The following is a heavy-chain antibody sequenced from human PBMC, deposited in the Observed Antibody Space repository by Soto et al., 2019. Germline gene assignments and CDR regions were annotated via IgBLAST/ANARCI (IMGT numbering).Heavy chain of an antibody. CDR1: GYTFTSYA. D-gene: IGHD3-10*01. J-gene: IGHJ4*02. CDR2: INAGNGNT. V-gene: IGHV1-3*01. Sequence: ASVKVSCKASGYTFTSYAMHWVRQAPGQRLEWTGWINAGNGNTKYSQKFQGRVTITRDTSASTAYMELSSLRSEDTAVYYCARGDSITMVRGVAISWYWGQGTLVTVSS. CDR3: ARGDSITMVRGVAISWY.